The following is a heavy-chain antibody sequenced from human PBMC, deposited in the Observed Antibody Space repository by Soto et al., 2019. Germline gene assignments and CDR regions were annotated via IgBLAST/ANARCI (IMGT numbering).Heavy chain of an antibody. CDR3: ARERAVAGFVY. V-gene: IGHV1-8*01. CDR1: GYTFTSYD. D-gene: IGHD6-19*01. Sequence: QVQLVQSGAEVKKPGASVKVSCKASGYTFTSYDINWVRQATGQGLEWMGWMNPNSGNTGYAQKFKGRXTXTXXTSVSTAYMGLSSLSSEDTAWYYCARERAVAGFVYWGQGTLVTVSS. CDR2: MNPNSGNT. J-gene: IGHJ4*02.